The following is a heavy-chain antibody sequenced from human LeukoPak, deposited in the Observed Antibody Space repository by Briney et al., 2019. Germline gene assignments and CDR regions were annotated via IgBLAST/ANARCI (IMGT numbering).Heavy chain of an antibody. V-gene: IGHV3-9*01. CDR1: GFTFDDYA. D-gene: IGHD3-22*01. Sequence: GGSLRLSCAVSGFTFDDYAMHWVRQAPGKGLEWVSGISWNSGTIGYADSVKGRFTISRDNAKNSLYLQMNSLRAEDTAVYYCARDRDYYYDSSGYSHRGYWGQGTLVTVSS. CDR2: ISWNSGTI. CDR3: ARDRDYYYDSSGYSHRGY. J-gene: IGHJ4*02.